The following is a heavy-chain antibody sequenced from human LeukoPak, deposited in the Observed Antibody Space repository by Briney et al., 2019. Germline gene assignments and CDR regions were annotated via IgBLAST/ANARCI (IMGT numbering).Heavy chain of an antibody. Sequence: GGSLRLSCAASGFTFSTYAMTWVRQAPGRGLEWVARIKEDGSDTYYVDSVKGRFTISRDKAKKTVYLQMNSLRVEDTAVYHCAREWWYLDYWGQGTLVTVSS. D-gene: IGHD2-15*01. CDR3: AREWWYLDY. V-gene: IGHV3-7*05. CDR1: GFTFSTYA. CDR2: IKEDGSDT. J-gene: IGHJ4*02.